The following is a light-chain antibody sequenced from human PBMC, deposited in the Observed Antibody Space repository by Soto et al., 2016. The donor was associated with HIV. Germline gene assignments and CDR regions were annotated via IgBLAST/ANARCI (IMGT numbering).Light chain of an antibody. J-gene: IGLJ2*01. CDR1: NVGSKS. CDR3: QVWMLVLILVV. Sequence: SYVLTQPPSLSVAPRKTARITCGGNNVGSKSVQWYQQKPGQAPVLVVYDDSDRPSGIPERFSGSNSGNTATLSISRVEAGDEADYYCQVWMLVLILVVFGGGTKLTVL. CDR2: DDS. V-gene: IGLV3-21*03.